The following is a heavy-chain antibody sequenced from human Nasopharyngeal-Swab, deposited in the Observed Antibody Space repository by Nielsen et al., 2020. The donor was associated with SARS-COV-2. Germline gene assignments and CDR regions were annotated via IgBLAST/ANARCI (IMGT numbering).Heavy chain of an antibody. V-gene: IGHV4-59*08. CDR3: ARHLSWWLVTTYYFDY. J-gene: IGHJ4*02. CDR1: GLTVSSTY. CDR2: IYYSGST. D-gene: IGHD6-19*01. Sequence: ESLKISCAVSGLTVSSTYMSWIRQHPGKGLEWIGYIYYSGSTYYNPSLKSRVTISVDTSKNQFSLKLSSVTAADTAVYYCARHLSWWLVTTYYFDYWGQGTLVTVSS.